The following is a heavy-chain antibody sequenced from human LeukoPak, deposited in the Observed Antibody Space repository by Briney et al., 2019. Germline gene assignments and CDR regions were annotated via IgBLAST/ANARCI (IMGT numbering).Heavy chain of an antibody. D-gene: IGHD3-22*01. Sequence: PSETLSLTCTVSGGSIGSYYWSGIRQPAGKGLEWIGRIYTSGSTNYNPSLKSRVTMSVDTSKNQFSLKLSSVTAADTAVYYCAREVGGTYYDSSYFDYWGQGTLVTVSS. CDR2: IYTSGST. J-gene: IGHJ4*02. CDR1: GGSIGSYY. CDR3: AREVGGTYYDSSYFDY. V-gene: IGHV4-4*07.